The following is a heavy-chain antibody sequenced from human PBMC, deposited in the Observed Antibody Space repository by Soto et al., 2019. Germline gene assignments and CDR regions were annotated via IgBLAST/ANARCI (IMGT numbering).Heavy chain of an antibody. D-gene: IGHD3-22*01. V-gene: IGHV3-33*01. Sequence: QVQLVESGGGVVQTGRSLRLSCAASGFTFSSYGMHWVRQAPGKGLEWLAVIWYDGSNKYYADSVKGRFTISRDNSKNTLYLQMNSLRADDTAVYYCARDRSALHYYDSSGYYYGDFDSWGQGTMVTVSS. CDR2: IWYDGSNK. CDR1: GFTFSSYG. CDR3: ARDRSALHYYDSSGYYYGDFDS. J-gene: IGHJ3*02.